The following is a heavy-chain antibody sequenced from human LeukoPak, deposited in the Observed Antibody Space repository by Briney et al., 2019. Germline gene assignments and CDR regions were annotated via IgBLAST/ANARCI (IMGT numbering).Heavy chain of an antibody. CDR2: ISSSSSTI. Sequence: GGSLRLSCAASGFTFSSYSMNWVRQAPGKGLEWVSYISSSSSTIYYADSVKGRFTISRDNAKNSLYLQMNSLRAEDTAVYYCARASSGWYGPPFDYWGQEPWSPSPQ. J-gene: IGHJ4*01. V-gene: IGHV3-48*04. D-gene: IGHD6-19*01. CDR1: GFTFSSYS. CDR3: ARASSGWYGPPFDY.